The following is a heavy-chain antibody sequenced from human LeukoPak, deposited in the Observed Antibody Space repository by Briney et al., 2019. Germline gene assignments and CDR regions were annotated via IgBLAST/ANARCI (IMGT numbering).Heavy chain of an antibody. V-gene: IGHV3-53*01. CDR1: GFTFSSYW. Sequence: GGSLRLSCAASGFTFSSYWMNWARQAPGKGLEWVSSIYSAGATHYAESVKGRFTISRDNSKNTLYLQMNSLRAEDMAVYYCARIEWERLGRAFDIWGQGTMVTVSS. CDR2: IYSAGAT. J-gene: IGHJ3*02. CDR3: ARIEWERLGRAFDI. D-gene: IGHD1-26*01.